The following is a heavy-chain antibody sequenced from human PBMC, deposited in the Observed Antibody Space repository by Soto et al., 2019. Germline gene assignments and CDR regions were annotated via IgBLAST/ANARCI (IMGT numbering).Heavy chain of an antibody. CDR3: ARATLPGYCSGGSCHDY. CDR2: IYYSGST. Sequence: SETLSLTCTVSGGSISSYYWSWIRQPPGKGLEWIGYIYYSGSTNYNPSLKSRVTISVDTSKNQFSLKLSSVTAADTAVYYCARATLPGYCSGGSCHDYWGQGTLVTVSS. D-gene: IGHD2-15*01. V-gene: IGHV4-59*01. CDR1: GGSISSYY. J-gene: IGHJ4*02.